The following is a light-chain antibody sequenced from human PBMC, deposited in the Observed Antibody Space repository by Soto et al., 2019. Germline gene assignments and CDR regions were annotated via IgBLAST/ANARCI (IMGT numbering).Light chain of an antibody. CDR3: SSYAGSNNLV. J-gene: IGLJ2*01. Sequence: QSALTQPPSASGSPGQSVTIACTGTSSDVGGYNYVSWYQQHPGKAPKLMSYEVSTRPSGVPDRFSGSKSGNTASLTVSGLQAEDEDDYYCSSYAGSNNLVFGGGTKLTVL. V-gene: IGLV2-8*01. CDR1: SSDVGGYNY. CDR2: EVS.